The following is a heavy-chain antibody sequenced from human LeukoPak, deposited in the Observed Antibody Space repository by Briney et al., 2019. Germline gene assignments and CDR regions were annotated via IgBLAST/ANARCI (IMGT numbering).Heavy chain of an antibody. V-gene: IGHV4-34*01. CDR1: GGSFNDYY. Sequence: SETLSLTCAVCGGSFNDYYWNWIRQPPGKGLEWIGEINHSGSTNYNPSLKSRVTISVDTSKNQFSLKLSSVTAADTAVYYCARLSYYDILTGYYSVGYFDYWGQGTLVTVSS. CDR3: ARLSYYDILTGYYSVGYFDY. CDR2: INHSGST. D-gene: IGHD3-9*01. J-gene: IGHJ4*02.